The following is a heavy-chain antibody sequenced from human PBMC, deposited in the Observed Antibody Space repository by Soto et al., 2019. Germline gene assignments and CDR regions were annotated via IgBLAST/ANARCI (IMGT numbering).Heavy chain of an antibody. CDR2: IYNSWNT. CDR1: GGSLSNYF. V-gene: IGHV4-59*01. J-gene: IGHJ3*01. D-gene: IGHD3-9*01. CDR3: AREAADWFGAYDV. Sequence: QVQLQESGPGLVKPSETLSLTCTVSGGSLSNYFWSWVRQSPDKGLEWVGYIYNIQYIYNSWNTKYIPSFESRVSMSVDTSKNHFSLNLFSVTDADTAIYYCAREAADWFGAYDVWGQGTMVIVSS.